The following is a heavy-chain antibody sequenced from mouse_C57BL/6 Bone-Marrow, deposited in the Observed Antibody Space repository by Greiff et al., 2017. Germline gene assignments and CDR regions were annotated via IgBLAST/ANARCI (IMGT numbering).Heavy chain of an antibody. CDR1: GYTFTSYW. V-gene: IGHV1-50*01. CDR3: ARSDYYGSSDYFDY. J-gene: IGHJ2*01. D-gene: IGHD1-1*01. CDR2: IDPSDSYT. Sequence: VQLQQPGAELVKPGASVKLSCKASGYTFTSYWMQWVKQRPGQGLEWIGEIDPSDSYTNYNQKFKGKATLTVDTSSSTAYMQLSSLTSEDSAVYYCARSDYYGSSDYFDYWGQGTTLTVSS.